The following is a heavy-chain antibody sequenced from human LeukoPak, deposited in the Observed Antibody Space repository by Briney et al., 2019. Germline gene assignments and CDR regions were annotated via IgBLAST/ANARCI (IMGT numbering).Heavy chain of an antibody. D-gene: IGHD3-16*01. CDR3: SRQSDASGFDY. V-gene: IGHV3-66*04. Sequence: GGSLRLSCEASGFSFIRYYMSWVRQAPGKALEWVSVLFSDCDTYYSDSVKDRFNISRGNSRETFFLQNNSLRTDDTALYYCSRQSDASGFDYWGHGTMVTVSS. J-gene: IGHJ4*01. CDR2: LFSDCDT. CDR1: GFSFIRYY.